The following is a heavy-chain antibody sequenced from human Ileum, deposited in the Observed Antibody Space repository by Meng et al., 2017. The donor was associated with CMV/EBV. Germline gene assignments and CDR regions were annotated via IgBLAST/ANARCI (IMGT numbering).Heavy chain of an antibody. Sequence: GESLKIFCSTSGLAFGEYAMSWVRQAPGKGLEWVGFIRSKAYGGTTEYAASVKGRFTVSRDDSKRTAYLQMGSLKTEDTAVYYCTGAGKYQLLDIDYWGQGTLVTVSS. CDR2: IRSKAYGGTT. CDR1: GLAFGEYA. J-gene: IGHJ4*02. D-gene: IGHD2-2*01. CDR3: TGAGKYQLLDIDY. V-gene: IGHV3-49*04.